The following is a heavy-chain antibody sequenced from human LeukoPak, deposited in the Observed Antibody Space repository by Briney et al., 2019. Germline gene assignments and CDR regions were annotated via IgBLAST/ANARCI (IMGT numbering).Heavy chain of an antibody. CDR1: GFTVSSNY. D-gene: IGHD6-19*01. Sequence: QPGGSLRLSCAASGFTVSSNYMSWVRQAPGKGLEWVSVIYSGGSTYYADSVKGRFTISRDNSKNTLYLQMNSPRAEDTAVYYCARAKIIAVAGAYYYYGMDVWGQGTTVTVSS. J-gene: IGHJ6*02. CDR3: ARAKIIAVAGAYYYYGMDV. CDR2: IYSGGST. V-gene: IGHV3-53*01.